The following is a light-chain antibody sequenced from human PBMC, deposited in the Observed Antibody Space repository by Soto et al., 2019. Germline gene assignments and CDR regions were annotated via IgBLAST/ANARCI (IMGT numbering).Light chain of an antibody. CDR2: SNN. J-gene: IGLJ3*02. Sequence: QPVLTQPPSASGTPGQRVTISCSGSNSNIGTNTVNWYQQLPGTAPKLLIYSNNQRPSGVPDRFSGSKSGTSASLAISGLQSEDEADYYCAAWDDSLNGGVFGGGTKVTVL. CDR1: NSNIGTNT. CDR3: AAWDDSLNGGV. V-gene: IGLV1-44*01.